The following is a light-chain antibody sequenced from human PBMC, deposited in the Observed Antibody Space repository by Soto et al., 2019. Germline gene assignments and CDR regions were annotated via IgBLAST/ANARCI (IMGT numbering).Light chain of an antibody. V-gene: IGLV2-14*01. CDR3: HSYISSRTSWV. J-gene: IGLJ3*02. Sequence: QSVLTQPASVSGAPGQWVTISCTGSSSDVGTYNYVSWYQQQPGKAPKLLIYEVSKRPSGVSDRFSGSKSGNSASLTISGLQAEDEADYYCHSYISSRTSWVFGGGTKLTVL. CDR1: SSDVGTYNY. CDR2: EVS.